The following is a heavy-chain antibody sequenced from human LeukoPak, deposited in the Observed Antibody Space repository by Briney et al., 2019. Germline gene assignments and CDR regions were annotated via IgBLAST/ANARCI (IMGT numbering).Heavy chain of an antibody. Sequence: SETLSLTCTVSGGSISSGGYYWSWIRQHPGQGLEWIGYIYYSGSTYYNPSLKSRVTISVDTSKNQFSLKPSSVTAADTAVYFCATYYSDTSARDWGQGTLVTVSS. D-gene: IGHD3-22*01. CDR2: IYYSGST. J-gene: IGHJ4*02. V-gene: IGHV4-31*03. CDR3: ATYYSDTSARD. CDR1: GGSISSGGYY.